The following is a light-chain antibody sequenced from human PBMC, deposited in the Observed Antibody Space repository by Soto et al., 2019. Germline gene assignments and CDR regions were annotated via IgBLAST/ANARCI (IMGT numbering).Light chain of an antibody. CDR3: MQSSQFPHT. V-gene: IGKV2-24*01. Sequence: EIVMTQTPPSSPVTLGQPASISCKSSQSLLDSDGETYLSWRQQRPGQPPRLLIYKTSSRFSGVPARFSGSGAGTDFTLKISRVEVEDVGVYYCMQSSQFPHTFGQGTKLES. J-gene: IGKJ2*01. CDR1: QSLLDSDGETY. CDR2: KTS.